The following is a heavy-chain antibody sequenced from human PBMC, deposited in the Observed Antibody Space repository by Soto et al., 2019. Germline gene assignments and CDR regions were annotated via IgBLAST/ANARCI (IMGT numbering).Heavy chain of an antibody. CDR2: LGIAGDT. CDR3: ARAAGPGATGTRYFDL. V-gene: IGHV3-13*01. D-gene: IGHD1-1*01. J-gene: IGHJ2*01. Sequence: EQLVESGGGLVQPGGSLRLSCAASGFTLRDYDIHWVRQGIGKGLEWVSFLGIAGDTFYAGSVKGRFTISREEAKNSVSIQINSLRAGDTAVYYCARAAGPGATGTRYFDLWGRGTLITVSS. CDR1: GFTLRDYD.